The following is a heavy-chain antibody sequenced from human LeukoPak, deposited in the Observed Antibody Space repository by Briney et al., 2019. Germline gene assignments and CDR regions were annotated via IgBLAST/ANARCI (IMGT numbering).Heavy chain of an antibody. CDR3: AREGGATQPFDY. J-gene: IGHJ4*02. D-gene: IGHD1-26*01. CDR1: GYSISSGYY. V-gene: IGHV4-38-2*02. Sequence: PSETLSLACAVSGYSISSGYYWGWIRQPPGKGLEWIGSIYHSGSTYYNPSLKSRVTISVDTSKNPFSLKLSSVTAADTAVYYCAREGGATQPFDYWGQGTLVTVSS. CDR2: IYHSGST.